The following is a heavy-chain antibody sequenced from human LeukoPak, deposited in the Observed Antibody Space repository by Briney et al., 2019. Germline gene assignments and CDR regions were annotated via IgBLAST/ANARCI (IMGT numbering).Heavy chain of an antibody. CDR1: GGSISSSSYY. D-gene: IGHD6-6*01. V-gene: IGHV4-39*07. CDR3: AREGSSSSSLVSGGFDY. J-gene: IGHJ4*02. Sequence: PSETLSLTCTVSGGSISSSSYYWGWIRQPPGKGLEWIGSIYYSGSTYYNPSLKSRVTISVDTSKNQFSLKLSSVTAADTAVYYRAREGSSSSSLVSGGFDYWGQGTLVTVSS. CDR2: IYYSGST.